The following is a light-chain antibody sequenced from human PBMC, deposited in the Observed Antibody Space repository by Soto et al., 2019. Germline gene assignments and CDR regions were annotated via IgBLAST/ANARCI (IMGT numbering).Light chain of an antibody. CDR2: DAS. J-gene: IGKJ4*01. V-gene: IGKV1-13*02. CDR3: LLFNTYPQA. CDR1: QGIGSA. Sequence: AIQLTQSPSSLSASIGDRVTITCRARQGIGSALAWYQQAPGKPPKLLIFDASTLENGVPSRFSGGGSGTDFTLTISSLQPEDLATYYCLLFNTYPQAFGGGTKVEIK.